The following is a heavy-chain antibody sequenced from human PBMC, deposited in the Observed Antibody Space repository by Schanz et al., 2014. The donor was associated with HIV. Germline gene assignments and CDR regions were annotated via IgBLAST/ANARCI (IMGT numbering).Heavy chain of an antibody. CDR1: GFTFSNYA. D-gene: IGHD3-22*01. J-gene: IGHJ4*02. V-gene: IGHV3-23*04. CDR2: ISGGGGST. CDR3: AKDISNYYDSSAFDY. Sequence: EVQVAESGGGLVKTGGSLRLSCAASGFTFSNYAMIWVRQAPGKGLEWVSGISGGGGSTYYTDSVKGRFTISRDNSKNMLFLQMNSLRAEDTAVYYCAKDISNYYDSSAFDYWGQGTLVSVPS.